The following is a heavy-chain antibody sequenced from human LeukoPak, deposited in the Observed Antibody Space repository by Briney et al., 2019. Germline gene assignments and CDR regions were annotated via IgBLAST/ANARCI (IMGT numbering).Heavy chain of an antibody. CDR1: GFTFSSYA. Sequence: PGGSLRLSCAASGFTFSSYAMSWVRQAPGKGLEWVSAISGSGGGTYYADSVKGRFTISRDNSKNTLYLQMNSLRAEDTAVYYCAQKRWLHSPFDYWGQGTLVTVSS. CDR3: AQKRWLHSPFDY. CDR2: ISGSGGGT. J-gene: IGHJ4*02. V-gene: IGHV3-23*01. D-gene: IGHD5-24*01.